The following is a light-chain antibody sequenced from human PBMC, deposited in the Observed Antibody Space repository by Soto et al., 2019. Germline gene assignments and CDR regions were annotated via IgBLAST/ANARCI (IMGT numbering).Light chain of an antibody. CDR3: QQYNSYRT. Sequence: DIQMTQSPSSLSASVGDRVTVTVHASQDISSYLNWYQQKPGKAPKLLIYDASSLESGVPSRFSGSGSGTEFTLTISSLQPDDFATYYCQQYNSYRTFGQGTKVDIK. V-gene: IGKV1-5*01. CDR1: QDISSY. CDR2: DAS. J-gene: IGKJ1*01.